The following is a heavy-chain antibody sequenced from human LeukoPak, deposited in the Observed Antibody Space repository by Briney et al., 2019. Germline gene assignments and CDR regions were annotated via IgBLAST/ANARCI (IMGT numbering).Heavy chain of an antibody. J-gene: IGHJ5*02. CDR2: IYYSGST. V-gene: IGHV4-59*01. CDR3: ARGMASMVRGVIILWFDP. D-gene: IGHD3-10*01. Sequence: SETLSLTCTVSGGSISSYYWSWTRQPPGKGLEWIGYIYYSGSTKYNPSLKSRVTISLDTSKNQFSLQLTSVTAADTAVYYCARGMASMVRGVIILWFDPWGQGTLITVSS. CDR1: GGSISSYY.